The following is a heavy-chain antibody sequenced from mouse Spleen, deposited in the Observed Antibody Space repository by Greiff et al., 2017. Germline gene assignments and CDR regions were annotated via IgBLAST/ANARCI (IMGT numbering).Heavy chain of an antibody. CDR3: ARGGPNWAYFDY. Sequence: EVHLVESGPELVKPGASVKIPCKASGYTFTDYNMDWVKQSHGKSLEWIGDINPNNGGTIYNQKFKGKATLTVDKSSSTAYMELRSLTSEDTAVYYCARGGPNWAYFDYWGQGTTLTVSS. D-gene: IGHD4-1*01. V-gene: IGHV1-18*01. CDR1: GYTFTDYN. CDR2: INPNNGGT. J-gene: IGHJ2*01.